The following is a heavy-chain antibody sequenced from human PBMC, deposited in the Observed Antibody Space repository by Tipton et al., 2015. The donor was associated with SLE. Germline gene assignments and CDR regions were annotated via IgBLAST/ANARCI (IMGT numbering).Heavy chain of an antibody. Sequence: TLSLTCAVSGGSISSYYWSWIRQPAGKGLEWIGRIYTSGSTNYHPSLKSRVTMSVDTSKNQFSLKLSSVTAADTAVYYCARGEFHGSSTREVWGQGTLVTVSS. CDR3: ARGEFHGSSTREV. D-gene: IGHD2-2*01. V-gene: IGHV4-4*07. CDR2: IYTSGST. J-gene: IGHJ4*02. CDR1: GGSISSYY.